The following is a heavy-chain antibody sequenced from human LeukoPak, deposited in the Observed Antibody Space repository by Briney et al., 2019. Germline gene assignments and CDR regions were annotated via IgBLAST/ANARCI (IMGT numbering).Heavy chain of an antibody. Sequence: GGSLRLSCAVSGFPFSNYWMSWVRQAPGKGLEWVANIKPDGTERHYVDSVKGRFTISRDNAKNSLFLQMNSLRAEDTAVYYCARDSRTAPGTMDYWGQGTLVTVSS. V-gene: IGHV3-7*01. CDR2: IKPDGTER. J-gene: IGHJ4*02. CDR1: GFPFSNYW. D-gene: IGHD6-13*01. CDR3: ARDSRTAPGTMDY.